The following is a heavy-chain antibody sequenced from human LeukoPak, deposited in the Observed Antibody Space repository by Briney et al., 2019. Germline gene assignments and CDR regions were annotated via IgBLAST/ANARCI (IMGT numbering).Heavy chain of an antibody. V-gene: IGHV1-24*01. J-gene: IGHJ3*02. D-gene: IGHD5-12*01. CDR3: ATGYGYSGYDRDDAFDI. CDR2: FDPEDGET. CDR1: GYILTELS. Sequence: GASVKVSCKVSGYILTELSMHWVRQAPGKGLEWMGGFDPEDGETTYAQKFQGRVTMTEDTSTDTAYMELSRLRAEDTAVYYCATGYGYSGYDRDDAFDIWGQGTMVTVSS.